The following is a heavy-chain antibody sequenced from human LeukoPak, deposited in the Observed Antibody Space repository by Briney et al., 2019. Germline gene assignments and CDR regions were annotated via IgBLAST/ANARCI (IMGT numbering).Heavy chain of an antibody. J-gene: IGHJ4*02. CDR2: ISSGSTYV. V-gene: IGHV3-21*01. D-gene: IGHD4-17*01. CDR3: ARVNGDYERGGAPDY. Sequence: GGSLRLSCAASGFTFSTYTMNWVRQAQGKGLDWVSSISSGSTYVYYADSVRGRFTISRDNAKNSLYLQMSNLRVEDTAIYYCARVNGDYERGGAPDYWGQGTLVTVSS. CDR1: GFTFSTYT.